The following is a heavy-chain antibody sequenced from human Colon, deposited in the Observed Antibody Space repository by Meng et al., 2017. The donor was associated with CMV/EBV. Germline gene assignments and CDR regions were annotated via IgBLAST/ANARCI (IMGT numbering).Heavy chain of an antibody. D-gene: IGHD5-12*01. Sequence: GESLKISCAASGFTFDDYGMSWVRRAPGKGLEWVSSINWNGGRTGYADSVKGRFTISRDNAKNSLYLQMNSLRAEDTALYHCARTQWLPSPQNYYRYYGMDVWGQGTTVTVSS. V-gene: IGHV3-20*01. CDR3: ARTQWLPSPQNYYRYYGMDV. CDR2: INWNGGRT. CDR1: GFTFDDYG. J-gene: IGHJ6*02.